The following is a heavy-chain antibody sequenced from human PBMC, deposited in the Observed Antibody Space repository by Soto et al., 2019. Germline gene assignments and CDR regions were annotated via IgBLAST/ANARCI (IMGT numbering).Heavy chain of an antibody. J-gene: IGHJ3*02. D-gene: IGHD2-15*01. CDR2: ISSSSSYI. Sequence: GGSLRLPCAASGFTFSSYSMNWVRQAPGKGLEWVSSISSSSSYIYYADSVKGRFTISRDNAKNSLYLQMNSLRAEDTAVYYCASPGWRLGYCSGGSCFHDAFDRWGQGKMVTVS. V-gene: IGHV3-21*01. CDR1: GFTFSSYS. CDR3: ASPGWRLGYCSGGSCFHDAFDR.